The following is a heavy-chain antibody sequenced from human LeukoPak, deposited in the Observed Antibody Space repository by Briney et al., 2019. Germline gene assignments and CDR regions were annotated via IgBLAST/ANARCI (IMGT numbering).Heavy chain of an antibody. CDR3: AKAYYGSGSPDY. J-gene: IGHJ4*02. V-gene: IGHV3-9*01. CDR1: GFRFDDYD. D-gene: IGHD3-10*01. CDR2: ISWNSGNI. Sequence: GGSLRLSCAASGFRFDDYDMYWVRQGPGKGLEWVSGISWNSGNIGYADSVKGRFTISRDNAKNSLYLQMNSLRAEDTALYYCAKAYYGSGSPDYWGQGTLVTVSS.